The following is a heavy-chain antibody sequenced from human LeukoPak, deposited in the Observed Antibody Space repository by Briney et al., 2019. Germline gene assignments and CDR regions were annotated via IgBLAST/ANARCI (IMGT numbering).Heavy chain of an antibody. CDR3: ARSLGQYTYGLLGY. CDR2: IYYSGST. J-gene: IGHJ4*02. V-gene: IGHV4-59*01. CDR1: GGSISNYY. Sequence: SETLSLTCTVSGGSISNYYWNWIRQPPGKGLEWIGSIYYSGSTNYNPSLKSRVTISVDTSKNQFSPKLSSVTAADTAVYYCARSLGQYTYGLLGYWGQGTLVTVSS. D-gene: IGHD5-18*01.